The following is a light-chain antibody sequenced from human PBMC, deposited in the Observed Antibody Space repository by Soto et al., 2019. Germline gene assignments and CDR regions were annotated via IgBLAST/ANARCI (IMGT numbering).Light chain of an antibody. Sequence: EIVLTQSPATLSLSPGERATLSCSASQSVSGYLAWYQQKPGQALRLLIYDASNRATGIPARFSGSGSGTDFTLTISSLEPEEFAVYYCLQRSNWPPTFGGGTKVEIK. CDR2: DAS. V-gene: IGKV3-11*01. CDR3: LQRSNWPPT. CDR1: QSVSGY. J-gene: IGKJ4*01.